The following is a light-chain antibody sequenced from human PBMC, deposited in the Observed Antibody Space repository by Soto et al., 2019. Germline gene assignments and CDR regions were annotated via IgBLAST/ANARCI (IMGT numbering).Light chain of an antibody. Sequence: EIVMTQSPATLSVSPGERATLFCRASQSVSSKLAWYQQKPGQAPRLLIYGASTRATGIPARFSGSGSGTEFTLTISSLQSEDFAVYYCQQYNNWWTFGQGTKVEIK. CDR2: GAS. V-gene: IGKV3-15*01. CDR3: QQYNNWWT. J-gene: IGKJ1*01. CDR1: QSVSSK.